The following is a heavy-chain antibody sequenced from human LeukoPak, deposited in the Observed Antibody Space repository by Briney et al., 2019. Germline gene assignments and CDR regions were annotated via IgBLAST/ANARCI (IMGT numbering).Heavy chain of an antibody. D-gene: IGHD3-22*01. Sequence: ASVKVSCKASGYTFTDYTMHWLRQAPGQRLDWMGWINGGSGNTKYSPEFQGRVTITRDTSASTAYMELSSLRSEDTAVYYCANPRYDSSGYYYVDWGQGTLVTVSS. CDR2: INGGSGNT. CDR1: GYTFTDYT. J-gene: IGHJ4*02. CDR3: ANPRYDSSGYYYVD. V-gene: IGHV1-3*01.